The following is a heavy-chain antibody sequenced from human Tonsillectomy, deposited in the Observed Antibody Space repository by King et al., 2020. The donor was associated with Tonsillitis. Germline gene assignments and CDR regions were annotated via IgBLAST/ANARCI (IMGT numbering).Heavy chain of an antibody. D-gene: IGHD3-9*01. V-gene: IGHV1-2*02. CDR1: GYTFTVYY. CDR2: INPNSGVT. CDR3: ARDLEDYDILTGYYPRGYLDY. Sequence: VQLVESGAEVKKPGSSVKVSCKASGYTFTVYYMHWVRQAPGQGLEWMGWINPNSGVTNYAQKFQGRVTMTRDTSISTAYMELSRLRSDDTAVYYCARDLEDYDILTGYYPRGYLDYWGQGTLVTVSS. J-gene: IGHJ4*02.